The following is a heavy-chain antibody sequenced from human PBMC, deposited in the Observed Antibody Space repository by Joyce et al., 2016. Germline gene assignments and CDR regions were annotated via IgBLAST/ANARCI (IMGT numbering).Heavy chain of an antibody. CDR2: IKPGNGNT. V-gene: IGHV1-3*01. Sequence: QVQLVQSGAEVKKPGASVEVSCRASGYNFITYMIHWVRQAPGQRLEWLGWIKPGNGNTNYSQKFQGRITITRDTSATTAYMELSSLTSEDTAVYYCARNVLLWYEALDPWGQGTRVTVSS. CDR3: ARNVLLWYEALDP. CDR1: GYNFITYM. J-gene: IGHJ5*02. D-gene: IGHD3-10*01.